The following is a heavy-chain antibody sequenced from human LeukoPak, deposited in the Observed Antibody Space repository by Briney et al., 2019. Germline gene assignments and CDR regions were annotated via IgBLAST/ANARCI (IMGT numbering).Heavy chain of an antibody. V-gene: IGHV3-23*01. CDR1: GFTFSSYA. D-gene: IGHD6-19*01. J-gene: IGHJ5*02. Sequence: GGSLRLSCAASGFTFSSYAMSWVRQAPGKGLEWVSAISGSGGSTYYADSVKGRFTISRDNSKNTLYLQMNSLRAEDTAVYYCAKAKYSSGWYGERNGYNWFDPWGQGTLVTVSS. CDR3: AKAKYSSGWYGERNGYNWFDP. CDR2: ISGSGGST.